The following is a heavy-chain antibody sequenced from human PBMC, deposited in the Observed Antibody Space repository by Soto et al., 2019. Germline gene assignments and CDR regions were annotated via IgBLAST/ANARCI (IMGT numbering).Heavy chain of an antibody. CDR3: ARAWGSGWYGGYYYYHGMDV. Sequence: PGGSLRLSCAPSGFTLRNYWMSWVRQAAGKGLEWVPNIEAEGSEKSYVDSVKGRFYIATDNAQNSLYPQMNSLRAEDTAEYYCARAWGSGWYGGYYYYHGMDVWGQGTTVTVSS. CDR1: GFTLRNYW. V-gene: IGHV3-7*03. J-gene: IGHJ6*02. D-gene: IGHD6-19*01. CDR2: IEAEGSEK.